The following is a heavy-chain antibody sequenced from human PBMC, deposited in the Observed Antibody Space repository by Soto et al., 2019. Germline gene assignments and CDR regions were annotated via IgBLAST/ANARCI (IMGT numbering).Heavy chain of an antibody. Sequence: GASVKVSCKGSGGTFSSYSISWVLQAPGQGLEWMGGIIPIFGTANYAQKFQGRVTITADESTSTAYMELSSLRSEDTAVYYCARSWPEGYYYYYGMDVWGQGTTVTVSS. CDR2: IIPIFGTA. CDR3: ARSWPEGYYYYYGMDV. V-gene: IGHV1-69*13. D-gene: IGHD5-12*01. CDR1: GGTFSSYS. J-gene: IGHJ6*02.